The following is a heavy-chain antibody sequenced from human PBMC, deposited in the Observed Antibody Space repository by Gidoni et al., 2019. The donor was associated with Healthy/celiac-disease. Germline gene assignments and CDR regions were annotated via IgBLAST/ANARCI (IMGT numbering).Heavy chain of an antibody. V-gene: IGHV3-9*01. CDR2: ISWNSGSI. J-gene: IGHJ4*02. CDR3: AKDLFHYYGSGSYFDY. CDR1: GFTFDDYA. Sequence: EVQLVESGGGLVQPGRSLRLSCAASGFTFDDYAMHWVRQAPGKGLEWVSGISWNSGSIGYADSVKGRFTISRDNAKNSLYLQMNSLRAEDTALYYCAKDLFHYYGSGSYFDYWGQGTLVTVSS. D-gene: IGHD3-10*01.